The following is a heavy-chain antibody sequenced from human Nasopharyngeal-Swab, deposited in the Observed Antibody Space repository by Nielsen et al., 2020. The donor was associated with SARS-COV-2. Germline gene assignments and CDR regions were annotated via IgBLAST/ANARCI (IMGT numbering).Heavy chain of an antibody. J-gene: IGHJ6*02. V-gene: IGHV5-51*01. D-gene: IGHD6-6*01. CDR2: IYPGDSDT. Sequence: VRQMPGKGLERMGIIYPGDSDTRYSPSFQGQVTISADKSISTAYLQWSSLKASDTAMYYCASSPYSSSVYYYYGMDVWGQGTTVTVSS. CDR3: ASSPYSSSVYYYYGMDV.